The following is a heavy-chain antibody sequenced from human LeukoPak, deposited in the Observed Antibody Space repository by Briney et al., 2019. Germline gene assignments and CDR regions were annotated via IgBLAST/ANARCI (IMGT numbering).Heavy chain of an antibody. D-gene: IGHD3-22*01. CDR3: ARPQDSSGYYLDAFDI. CDR1: GFSFTSYW. CDR2: IYPADSDT. J-gene: IGHJ3*02. V-gene: IGHV5-51*01. Sequence: GESLKISCKGSGFSFTSYWIGWVRQMPGKGLEYMGIIYPADSDTRYSPSFQGQVTISVDMSISTAYLQLSGLRASDTAMYYCARPQDSSGYYLDAFDIWGQGTMVTVSS.